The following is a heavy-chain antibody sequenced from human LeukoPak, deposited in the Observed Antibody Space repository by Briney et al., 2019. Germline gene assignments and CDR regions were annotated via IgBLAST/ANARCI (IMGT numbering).Heavy chain of an antibody. CDR3: GRTYGSGSYYVGLGDY. V-gene: IGHV1-2*02. D-gene: IGHD3-10*01. J-gene: IGHJ4*02. Sequence: ASVKVSCKASGYTFTGYYMHWVRQAPGQGLEWMGWINPNSGGTNYAQKFQGRVTMTTDTSTSTAYMELRSLRSDDTAVYYCGRTYGSGSYYVGLGDYWGQGTLVTVSS. CDR1: GYTFTGYY. CDR2: INPNSGGT.